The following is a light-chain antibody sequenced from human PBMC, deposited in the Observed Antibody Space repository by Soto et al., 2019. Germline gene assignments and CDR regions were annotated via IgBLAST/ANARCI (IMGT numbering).Light chain of an antibody. V-gene: IGLV1-40*01. Sequence: QSVLAQPPSVSGAPGQKVTISCTGSSSNIGAGYDLHWYQQLPGTAPKLLLYGNNNRPSGVPDRFSGSKSGTSASLAISVLRSEDEALYYCAAWDDGLSGMIFGGGTQLTVL. J-gene: IGLJ2*01. CDR2: GNN. CDR1: SSNIGAGYD. CDR3: AAWDDGLSGMI.